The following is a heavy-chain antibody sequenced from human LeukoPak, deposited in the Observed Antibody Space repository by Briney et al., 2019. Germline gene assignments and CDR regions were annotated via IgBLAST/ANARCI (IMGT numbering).Heavy chain of an antibody. J-gene: IGHJ4*02. CDR3: ARLGYSYGDY. CDR1: GGSFSGYY. Sequence: SETLSLTCAVYGGSFSGYYWSWIRQPPGKGLEWIGEINHSGSTNYNPSLKSRVTISVDTSMNQFSLKLSSVTAADTAVYYCARLGYSYGDYWGQGTLVTVSS. D-gene: IGHD5-18*01. CDR2: INHSGST. V-gene: IGHV4-34*01.